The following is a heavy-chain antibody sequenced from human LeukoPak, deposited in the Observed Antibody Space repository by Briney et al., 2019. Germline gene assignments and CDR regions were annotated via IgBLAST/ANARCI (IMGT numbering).Heavy chain of an antibody. CDR3: ARHPTGGIAAAGDY. D-gene: IGHD6-13*01. Sequence: PSETLSLTCTVSGGSISGYYWSWIRQPPGKGLEWIGYIYYSGSTNYNPSLKSRVTISVDTSKNQFSLKLSSVTAADTAVYYCARHPTGGIAAAGDYWGQGTLVTVSS. CDR1: GGSISGYY. J-gene: IGHJ4*02. CDR2: IYYSGST. V-gene: IGHV4-59*08.